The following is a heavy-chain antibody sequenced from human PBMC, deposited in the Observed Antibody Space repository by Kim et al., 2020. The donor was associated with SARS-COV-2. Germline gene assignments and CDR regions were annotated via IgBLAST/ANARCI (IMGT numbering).Heavy chain of an antibody. CDR2: INHSGST. CDR3: ARDGGIAAKLYYYYYGMDV. Sequence: SETLSHTCAVYGGSFSGYYWSWIRQPPGKGLEWIGEINHSGSTNYNPSLKSRVTISVDTSKNQFSLKLSSVTAADTAVYYCARDGGIAAKLYYYYYGMDV. V-gene: IGHV4-34*01. D-gene: IGHD6-13*01. CDR1: GGSFSGYY. J-gene: IGHJ6*01.